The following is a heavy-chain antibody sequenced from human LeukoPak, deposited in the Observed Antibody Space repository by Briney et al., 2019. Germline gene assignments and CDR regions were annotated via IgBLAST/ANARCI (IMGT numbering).Heavy chain of an antibody. CDR3: AKDRNYDFWTGYYNYFDH. CDR1: GFTFSSYA. CDR2: VSGSGGST. J-gene: IGHJ4*02. D-gene: IGHD3-3*01. Sequence: GGSLRLSCAASGFTFSSYAMSWVRQAPGKGLEWVPVVSGSGGSTNYADSVKGRFTISRDNPKNTVYLQMNSLRAEDTAVYYCAKDRNYDFWTGYYNYFDHWGQGTLVTVSS. V-gene: IGHV3-23*01.